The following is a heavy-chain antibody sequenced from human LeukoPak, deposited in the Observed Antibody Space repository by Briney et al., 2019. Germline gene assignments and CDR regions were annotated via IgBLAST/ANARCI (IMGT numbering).Heavy chain of an antibody. V-gene: IGHV4-34*01. CDR1: GGSFSVYY. D-gene: IGHD5-24*01. CDR2: INHSGST. J-gene: IGHJ4*02. CDR3: ARESQEKYYFDY. Sequence: PSETLSLTCAVYGGSFSVYYWSWIRDPPRKGLEWVGEINHSGSTNYNPSLKSRVTISVGTSKNQFSLKLSSVTAADTAVYYCARESQEKYYFDYWGQGTLVTVCS.